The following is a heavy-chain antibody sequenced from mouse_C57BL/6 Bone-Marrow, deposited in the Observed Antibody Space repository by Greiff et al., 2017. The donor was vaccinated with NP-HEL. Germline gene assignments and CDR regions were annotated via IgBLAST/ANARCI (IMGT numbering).Heavy chain of an antibody. CDR1: GYTFTDYY. J-gene: IGHJ3*01. Sequence: VQLQQSGPVLVKPGASVKMSCKASGYTFTDYYMNWVKQSHGKSLEWIGVINPYNGGTSYNQKFKGKATLTVDKSSSTAYMELNSLTSEDSAVYYCARSGDYDWFAYWGQGTLVTVSA. CDR2: INPYNGGT. CDR3: ARSGDYDWFAY. D-gene: IGHD2-4*01. V-gene: IGHV1-19*01.